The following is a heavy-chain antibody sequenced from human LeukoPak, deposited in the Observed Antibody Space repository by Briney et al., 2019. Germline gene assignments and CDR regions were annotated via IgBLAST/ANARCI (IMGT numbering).Heavy chain of an antibody. Sequence: GGSLRLSCAASGFTFSSYLMTWVRQAPGKGLEWVAYIKHDGSDKKYVDSVKGRFTISRDNAENSLFLQMDSLRAEDTAVYYCALPRYDSSGYYGWGQGTLVTVSS. CDR3: ALPRYDSSGYYG. CDR2: IKHDGSDK. CDR1: GFTFSSYL. J-gene: IGHJ4*02. V-gene: IGHV3-7*01. D-gene: IGHD3-22*01.